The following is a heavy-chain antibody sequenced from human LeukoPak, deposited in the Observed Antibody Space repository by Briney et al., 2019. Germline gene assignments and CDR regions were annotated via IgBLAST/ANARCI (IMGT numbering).Heavy chain of an antibody. CDR2: IYPADSDT. CDR3: ATYFAGAETFDI. V-gene: IGHV5-51*01. CDR1: GYSFTNQW. D-gene: IGHD3-16*01. J-gene: IGHJ3*02. Sequence: HGESLKISCKASGYSFTNQWIGWVRQMPGKGLEWMGIIYPADSDTRYRPSFQGQVTISVDKSITTAYLQWSSLKASDTAMYYCATYFAGAETFDIWGQGTMVTVSS.